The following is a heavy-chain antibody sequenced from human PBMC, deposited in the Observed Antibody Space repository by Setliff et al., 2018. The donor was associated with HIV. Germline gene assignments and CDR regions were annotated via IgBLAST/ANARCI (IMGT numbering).Heavy chain of an antibody. J-gene: IGHJ4*02. CDR1: GGSFSGYY. Sequence: SETLSLTCAVYGGSFSGYYWNWIRQPPGKGLEWIGEIIHSGGTNYNPSLKSRVTISVDTSKNQFSLKLSSVTAADTAMYYCVHSLLGAPMVDYWGQGTLVTVSS. CDR2: IIHSGGT. D-gene: IGHD3-16*01. CDR3: VHSLLGAPMVDY. V-gene: IGHV4-34*12.